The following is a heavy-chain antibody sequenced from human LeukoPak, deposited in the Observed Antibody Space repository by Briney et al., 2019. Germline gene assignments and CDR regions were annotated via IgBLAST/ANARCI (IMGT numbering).Heavy chain of an antibody. D-gene: IGHD3-10*01. CDR1: GYTFTGYY. V-gene: IGHV1-2*02. CDR3: ARDSRFGEYHFDY. Sequence: ASVKVSCKASGYTFTGYYMHWVRQAPGQGLEWMGWINPNSGGTNYAQKFQGRVTMTRDTSISTAYMELSRLRSDDTAVYYCARDSRFGEYHFDYWGQGTLVTVSS. J-gene: IGHJ4*02. CDR2: INPNSGGT.